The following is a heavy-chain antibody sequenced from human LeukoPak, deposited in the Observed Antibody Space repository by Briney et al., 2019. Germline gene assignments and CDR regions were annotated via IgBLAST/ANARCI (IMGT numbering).Heavy chain of an antibody. V-gene: IGHV4-34*01. J-gene: IGHJ4*02. Sequence: SGTLSLTCAVYGGSFSDYYWSWIRQPPGKGLEWIGETNHSGTTVYSPSLKSRLTISLDTSKNQFSLKLTSVTAADAAVYYCARDFDTSGYYFHYWGQGTLVTVSS. D-gene: IGHD3-22*01. CDR2: TNHSGTT. CDR3: ARDFDTSGYYFHY. CDR1: GGSFSDYY.